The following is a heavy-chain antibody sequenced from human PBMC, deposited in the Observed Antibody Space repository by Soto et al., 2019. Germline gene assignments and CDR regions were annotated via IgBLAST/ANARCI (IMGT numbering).Heavy chain of an antibody. J-gene: IGHJ4*02. Sequence: ASVKVSCKVSGYTLTELSMHWFRQAPGKGLEWMGGFDPEDGETIYAQKFQGRVTMTEDTSTDTAYMELSSLRSEDTAVYYCATGRIRFLEWLLLYWGQGTMVTVSS. CDR2: FDPEDGET. CDR3: ATGRIRFLEWLLLY. D-gene: IGHD3-3*01. CDR1: GYTLTELS. V-gene: IGHV1-24*01.